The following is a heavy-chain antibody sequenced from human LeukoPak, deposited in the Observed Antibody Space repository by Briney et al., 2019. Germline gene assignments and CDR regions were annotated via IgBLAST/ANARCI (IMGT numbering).Heavy chain of an antibody. D-gene: IGHD1-1*01. CDR1: GFTFSSYS. CDR3: ARDGNGLFDY. CDR2: ISSSSSHI. V-gene: IGHV3-21*01. J-gene: IGHJ4*02. Sequence: PGGSLRLSCAASGFTFSSYSMNWVRQAPGKGLEWVSSISSSSSHIYYADSVKGRFTISRDNAKNSLYLQMNSLRAEDTAVYYCARDGNGLFDYWGQGTLVTVSS.